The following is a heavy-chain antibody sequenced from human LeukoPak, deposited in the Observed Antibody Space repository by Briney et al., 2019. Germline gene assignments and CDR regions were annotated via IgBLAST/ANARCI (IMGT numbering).Heavy chain of an antibody. J-gene: IGHJ5*02. V-gene: IGHV4-30-4*01. CDR3: ARSTPDYASP. CDR2: IYYSGST. D-gene: IGHD3-16*01. CDR1: GGSISSGDYY. Sequence: SETLSLTCTVSGGSISSGDYYWSWIRQPPGKGLEWIGYIYYSGSTYYNPSLKSRVTISVDTSKNQFSLKLSSVTAADTAAYYCARSTPDYASPWGQGTLVTVSS.